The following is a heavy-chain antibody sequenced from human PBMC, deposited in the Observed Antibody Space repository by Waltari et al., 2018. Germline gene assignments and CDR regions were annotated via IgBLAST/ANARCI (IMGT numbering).Heavy chain of an antibody. Sequence: QVQLQQWGAGLLKPSETLSLTCAVYGGSFSGYYWSWLRQPPGKGLEWIGKINHSGSTNYNPSLKSRVTISVDTSKNQFSLKLSSVTAADTAVYYCARGSKIEYSSSSSFDYWGQGTLVTVSS. CDR1: GGSFSGYY. J-gene: IGHJ4*02. D-gene: IGHD6-6*01. CDR3: ARGSKIEYSSSSSFDY. V-gene: IGHV4-34*01. CDR2: INHSGST.